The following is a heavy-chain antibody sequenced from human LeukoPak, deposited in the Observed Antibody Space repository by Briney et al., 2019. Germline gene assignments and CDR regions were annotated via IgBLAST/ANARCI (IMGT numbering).Heavy chain of an antibody. CDR2: ISSIDGST. V-gene: IGHV3-23*01. D-gene: IGHD4-17*01. CDR3: AKENTKTPIRPGEATVTKGYFDY. CDR1: GFTFSSYG. Sequence: GGSLRLSCAASGFTFSSYGMSWVRQAPGKGLEWVSGISSIDGSTYYADSVKGRFTVSRDNSKNTLYLQMNSLRAEDTAVYYCAKENTKTPIRPGEATVTKGYFDYWGQGTLVTVSS. J-gene: IGHJ4*02.